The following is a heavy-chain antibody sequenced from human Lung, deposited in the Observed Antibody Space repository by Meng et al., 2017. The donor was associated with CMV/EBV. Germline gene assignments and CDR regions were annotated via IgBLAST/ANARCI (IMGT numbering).Heavy chain of an antibody. CDR2: INPYSGDT. D-gene: IGHD3-3*01. CDR3: ARDPSASVWSGYHES. J-gene: IGHJ5*02. V-gene: IGHV1-2*02. Sequence: ASXXVSXKASGYTFTDFYIHWVRLAPGQGLEWMGRINPYSGDTHFAQNFQGRVTMTRDTSISTAYMELTSLKADDTAIYYCARDPSASVWSGYHESWDQGAXVTVYS. CDR1: GYTFTDFY.